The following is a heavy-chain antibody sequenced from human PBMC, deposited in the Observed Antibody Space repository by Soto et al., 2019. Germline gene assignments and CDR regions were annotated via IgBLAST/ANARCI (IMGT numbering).Heavy chain of an antibody. Sequence: ASVKVSCKASGYTFTSYGISWVRQAPGQGLEWMGWISAYNGNTNYAQKLQGRVTMTTDTSTSTAYMELRSLRSDDTAVYYCARDPICSCYGTNGVCSSILYFDHWGQGTLVTVSS. CDR1: GYTFTSYG. CDR2: ISAYNGNT. J-gene: IGHJ4*02. CDR3: ARDPICSCYGTNGVCSSILYFDH. V-gene: IGHV1-18*01. D-gene: IGHD2-8*01.